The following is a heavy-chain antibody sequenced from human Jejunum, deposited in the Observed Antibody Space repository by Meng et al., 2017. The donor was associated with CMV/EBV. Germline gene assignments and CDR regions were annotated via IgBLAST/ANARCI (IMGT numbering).Heavy chain of an antibody. CDR2: IKNKADNYVT. D-gene: IGHD3-10*01. CDR1: GFTFSDHH. J-gene: IGHJ4*02. Sequence: GFTFSDHHMDGVRQAPGKGLEWVGRIKNKADNYVTEYAASVRGRFTISRDVPRNSLYLQMNSLKSEDTALYYCGRDSMKGGGFDCWGQGILVTVSS. V-gene: IGHV3-72*01. CDR3: GRDSMKGGGFDC.